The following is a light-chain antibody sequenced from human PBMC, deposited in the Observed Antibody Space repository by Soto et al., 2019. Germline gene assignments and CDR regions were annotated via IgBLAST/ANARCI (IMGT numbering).Light chain of an antibody. CDR3: QQYNTYWT. CDR2: DAS. V-gene: IGKV1-5*01. J-gene: IGKJ1*01. Sequence: DIQMTQFPSALSASVGDRVTITCRASQNVNNWLAWYQHKPGKAPQLLIYDASVLETGVPSRFSGSGSGTEFTLAISGLQSDDLATYSCQQYNTYWTFGPGTKVDIK. CDR1: QNVNNW.